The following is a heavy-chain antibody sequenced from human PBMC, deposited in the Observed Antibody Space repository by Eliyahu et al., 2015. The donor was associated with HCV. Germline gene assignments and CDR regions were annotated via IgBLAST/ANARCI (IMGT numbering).Heavy chain of an antibody. V-gene: IGHV4-39*01. CDR3: ASLPDYYDSSDRRDDAFDI. CDR2: IYYSGST. J-gene: IGHJ3*02. CDR1: GGSISSSSYY. Sequence: VKPSETLSLTCTVSGGSISSSSYYWGWIRQPPGKGLEWIGSIYYSGSTYYNPSLKSRVTISVDTSKNQFSLKLSSVTAADTAVYYCASLPDYYDSSDRRDDAFDIWGQGTMVTVSS. D-gene: IGHD3-22*01.